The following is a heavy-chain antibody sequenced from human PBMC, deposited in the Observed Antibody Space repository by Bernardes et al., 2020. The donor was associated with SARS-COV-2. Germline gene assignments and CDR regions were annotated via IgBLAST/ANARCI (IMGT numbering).Heavy chain of an antibody. CDR3: VKYGYYNFDY. V-gene: IGHV3-30*18. CDR2: TSYEGSIK. J-gene: IGHJ4*02. CDR1: GFTFSMYG. Sequence: GGSLRLSCAASGFTFSMYGMHWVRQAPGKGLEWVAFTSYEGSIKYYTDSVRGRFTISKDTAWSRTTRKSIYLQMNSLRAEDTAVYYCVKYGYYNFDYWGQGTLVTVSS. D-gene: IGHD3-22*01.